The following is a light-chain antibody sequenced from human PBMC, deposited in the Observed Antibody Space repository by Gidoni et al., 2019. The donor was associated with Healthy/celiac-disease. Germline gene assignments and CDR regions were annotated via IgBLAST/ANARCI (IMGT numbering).Light chain of an antibody. CDR2: EVS. Sequence: QSALTQPASVSGSPGQSITISCTGTSSNVGVYNYVSWYQQPPGKAPKLMIYEVSNRPSGVSNRFSGSKSGNTASLTISGLQAEDEADYYCSSYTSSSTRVFGTGTKVTVL. CDR3: SSYTSSSTRV. V-gene: IGLV2-14*01. J-gene: IGLJ1*01. CDR1: SSNVGVYNY.